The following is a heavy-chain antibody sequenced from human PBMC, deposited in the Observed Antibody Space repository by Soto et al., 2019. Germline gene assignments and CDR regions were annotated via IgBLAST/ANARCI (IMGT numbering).Heavy chain of an antibody. D-gene: IGHD2-21*02. CDR2: ISYDGATQ. CDR1: GLTFNTSG. CDR3: ARLPKGSLVTA. J-gene: IGHJ4*02. V-gene: IGHV3-30*03. Sequence: QVQLVESGGGVVQPGASLRLSCEVSGLTFNTSGMHWVRQAPGKGLEWLAVISYDGATQYYGDTVKGRFTISRDNSKNTLFLHMGRLRAEDTAMYYCARLPKGSLVTAWGQGARVTVSS.